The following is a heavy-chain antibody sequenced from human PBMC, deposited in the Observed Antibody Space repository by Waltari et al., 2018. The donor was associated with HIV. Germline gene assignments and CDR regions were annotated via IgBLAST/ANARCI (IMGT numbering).Heavy chain of an antibody. Sequence: QVQLVQSGAEVKKPGSSVKVSCKASGGTFSSYAISWVRQAPGQGLGWMGGIIPIFGTANYAQKFQGRVTITADESTSTAYMELSSLRSEDTAVYYCARGGGWLHGNGASFDYWGQGTLVTVSS. CDR2: IIPIFGTA. CDR3: ARGGGWLHGNGASFDY. V-gene: IGHV1-69*12. CDR1: GGTFSSYA. D-gene: IGHD5-12*01. J-gene: IGHJ4*02.